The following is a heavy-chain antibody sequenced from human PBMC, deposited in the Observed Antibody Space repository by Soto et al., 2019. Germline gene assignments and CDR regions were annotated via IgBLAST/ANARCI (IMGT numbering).Heavy chain of an antibody. V-gene: IGHV3-49*03. CDR2: IRSKAYGGTT. Sequence: GGSLRLSCTASGFTFGDYAMSWFRQAPGKGLEWVGFIRSKAYGGTTEYAASVKGRFTISRDDSKSVAYLQMNSLKTEDTAVYYCTRVDLRWLRKNDYWGQGTLVTVSS. J-gene: IGHJ4*02. CDR3: TRVDLRWLRKNDY. D-gene: IGHD5-12*01. CDR1: GFTFGDYA.